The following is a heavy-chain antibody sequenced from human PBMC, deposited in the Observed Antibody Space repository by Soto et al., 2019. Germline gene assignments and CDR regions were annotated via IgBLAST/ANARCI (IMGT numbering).Heavy chain of an antibody. V-gene: IGHV4-39*01. Sequence: QLQLQESGPGLVKPSETLSLTCTVSGGSISSSSYYWGWIRQPPGKGLEWIGSIYYSGSTYYNPSLKSRVTISVDTSKNQFSLKLSSVTAADTAVYYCASPRGGYCSSTSCYAFDYWGQGTLVTVSS. CDR2: IYYSGST. D-gene: IGHD2-2*03. J-gene: IGHJ4*02. CDR3: ASPRGGYCSSTSCYAFDY. CDR1: GGSISSSSYY.